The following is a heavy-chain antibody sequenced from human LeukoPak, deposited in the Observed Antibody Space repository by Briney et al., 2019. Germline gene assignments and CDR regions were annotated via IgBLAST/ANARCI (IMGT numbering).Heavy chain of an antibody. J-gene: IGHJ4*02. CDR1: GFTFSSYG. CDR2: IWYDGSNK. D-gene: IGHD2-15*01. Sequence: GGSLRLSCAASGFTFSSYGMHWVRQAPGKGLEWVAVIWYDGSNKYYADSVKGRFTISRDNSKNTLYLQMNSLRAEDTAVYYCVRDLYCSGGSCYDNYFDYWGQGTLVTVSS. CDR3: VRDLYCSGGSCYDNYFDY. V-gene: IGHV3-33*01.